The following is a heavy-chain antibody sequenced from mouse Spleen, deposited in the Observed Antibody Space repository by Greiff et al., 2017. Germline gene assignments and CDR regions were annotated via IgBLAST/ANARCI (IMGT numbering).Heavy chain of an antibody. CDR3: ARSGYDYDGFAY. D-gene: IGHD2-4*01. Sequence: SGAELARPGASVKLSCKASGYTFTSYWMQWVKQRPGQGLEWIGAIYPGDGDTRYTQKFKGKATLTADKSSSTAYMQLSSLASEDSAVYYCARSGYDYDGFAYWGQGTLVTVSA. J-gene: IGHJ3*01. CDR2: IYPGDGDT. CDR1: GYTFTSYW. V-gene: IGHV1-87*01.